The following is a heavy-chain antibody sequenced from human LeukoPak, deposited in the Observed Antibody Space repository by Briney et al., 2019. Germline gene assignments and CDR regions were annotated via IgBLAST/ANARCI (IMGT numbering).Heavy chain of an antibody. CDR2: IYYSGST. J-gene: IGHJ3*02. D-gene: IGHD3-10*01. CDR3: ARGIAWFGGHPLPDAFDI. CDR1: GGSISSGGYY. Sequence: PSQTLSLTCTVSGGSISSGGYYWSWIRQHPGKGLEWIGYIYYSGSTYYNPSLKSRVTISVDTSKNQFSLKLSSVTAADTAVYYCARGIAWFGGHPLPDAFDIWGQGTMVTVSS. V-gene: IGHV4-31*03.